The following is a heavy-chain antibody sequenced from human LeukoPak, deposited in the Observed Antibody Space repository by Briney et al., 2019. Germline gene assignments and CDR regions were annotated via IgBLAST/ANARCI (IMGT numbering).Heavy chain of an antibody. Sequence: ASVKVSCMPSGYTFTGYYIQWVRRAPGQGLEWMGWINPNSGGTNYAQKFQGRVTMTRDTSISTAYMELSGLISDDTAVYYCARGVVAATFYYYMDVWGKGTMVTVSS. CDR3: ARGVVAATFYYYMDV. V-gene: IGHV1-2*02. CDR1: GYTFTGYY. D-gene: IGHD2-15*01. CDR2: INPNSGGT. J-gene: IGHJ6*03.